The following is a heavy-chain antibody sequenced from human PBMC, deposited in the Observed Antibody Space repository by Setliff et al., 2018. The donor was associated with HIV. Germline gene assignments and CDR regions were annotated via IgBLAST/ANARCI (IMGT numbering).Heavy chain of an antibody. Sequence: SETLSLTCTVSGASVTNVLYYWSWLRQPAGKGLEWIGEIDDSGSIIYNPSLQSRVTMSVDTSKNQFSLKVRSLTAADTGLYYCARVKSIKTTLVRLWPRFDLWGQGTQVTVSS. CDR3: ARVKSIKTTLVRLWPRFDL. CDR2: IDDSGSI. D-gene: IGHD3-10*01. J-gene: IGHJ5*02. V-gene: IGHV4-61*10. CDR1: GASVTNVLYY.